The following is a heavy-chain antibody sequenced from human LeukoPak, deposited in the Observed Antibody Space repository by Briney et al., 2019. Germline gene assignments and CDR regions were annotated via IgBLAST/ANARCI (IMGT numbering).Heavy chain of an antibody. V-gene: IGHV3-64D*09. CDR3: VKDIMGSTDYYYGLDV. J-gene: IGHJ6*02. CDR1: GGSFSGYY. Sequence: ETLSLTCAVYGGSFSGYYWSWIRQAPGKGLEYVSAISSNGGSTYYADSVKGRLTISRDNSKNTLYLHMSSLRPEDTAVYFCVKDIMGSTDYYYGLDVWGQGTTVTVSS. D-gene: IGHD3-10*01. CDR2: ISSNGGST.